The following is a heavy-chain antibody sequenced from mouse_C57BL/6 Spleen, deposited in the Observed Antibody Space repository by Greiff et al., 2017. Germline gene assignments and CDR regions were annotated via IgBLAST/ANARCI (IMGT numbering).Heavy chain of an antibody. CDR2: ISYDGSN. D-gene: IGHD2-4*01. V-gene: IGHV3-6*01. CDR1: GYSITSGYY. Sequence: EVKLVESGPGLVKPSQSLSLTCSVTGYSITSGYYWNWIRQFPGNKLEWMGYISYDGSNNYNPSLKNRISITRDTSKNQFFMKLNSVTTEDTATYYCASGGLRRYYAMDYWGQGTSVTVSS. CDR3: ASGGLRRYYAMDY. J-gene: IGHJ4*01.